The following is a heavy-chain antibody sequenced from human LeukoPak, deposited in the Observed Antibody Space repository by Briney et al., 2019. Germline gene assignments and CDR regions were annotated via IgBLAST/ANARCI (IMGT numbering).Heavy chain of an antibody. V-gene: IGHV3-23*01. D-gene: IGHD6-13*01. CDR1: GFPFSNYG. J-gene: IGHJ4*02. CDR3: ARDLGSSSDY. Sequence: GGTLRLSCAASGFPFSNYGMNWVRQAPGKGLEWVSGITGSGITTYYGDSVKGRFTISRDNSKNTVYLQMNSLRAEDTAVYYCARDLGSSSDYWGQGTLVTVSS. CDR2: ITGSGITT.